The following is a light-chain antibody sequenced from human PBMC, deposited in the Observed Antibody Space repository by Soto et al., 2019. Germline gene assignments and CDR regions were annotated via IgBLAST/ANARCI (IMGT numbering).Light chain of an antibody. J-gene: IGKJ4*01. V-gene: IGKV1-39*01. Sequence: DIQMTQSPYSLSASVGDRVTITCRASQSISSYLNWYQQKPGKAPKLLNYAASILQSGVPSRCSGSGSGTDFTLTISSLQPEDFATYYCQQSYSTPLTFGGGTKVEIK. CDR3: QQSYSTPLT. CDR1: QSISSY. CDR2: AAS.